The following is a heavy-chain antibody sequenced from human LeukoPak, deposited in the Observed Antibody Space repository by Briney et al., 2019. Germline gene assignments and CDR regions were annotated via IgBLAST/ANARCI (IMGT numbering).Heavy chain of an antibody. CDR2: ISAYNGNT. CDR3: ATLKTDGYFDY. V-gene: IGHV1-18*01. D-gene: IGHD5-24*01. CDR1: GYTFSSYG. Sequence: ASVKVSCKASGYTFSSYGISWVRQARGQGLEWMGWISAYNGNTNYAQKFRGRVTMTTDTSTSTAYMELRSLRSDDTAVYYCATLKTDGYFDYWGQGTLVTVSP. J-gene: IGHJ4*02.